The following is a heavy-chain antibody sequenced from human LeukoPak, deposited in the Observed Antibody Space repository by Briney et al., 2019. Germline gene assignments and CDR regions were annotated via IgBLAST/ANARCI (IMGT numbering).Heavy chain of an antibody. J-gene: IGHJ4*02. D-gene: IGHD2-8*01. CDR3: ARDVLYGSASDY. Sequence: RRASVKVSCKASGYAFTSYGITWVRQAPGQGLEWMGWIAAYNGNTNYPQKLQGRVTMTTDTSTTTAYMELRSLRSDDTAVYYCARDVLYGSASDYWGQGTLVTVSS. V-gene: IGHV1-18*01. CDR1: GYAFTSYG. CDR2: IAAYNGNT.